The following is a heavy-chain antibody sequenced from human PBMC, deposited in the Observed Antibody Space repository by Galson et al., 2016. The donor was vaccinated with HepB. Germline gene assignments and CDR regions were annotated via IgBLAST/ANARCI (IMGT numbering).Heavy chain of an antibody. CDR3: ARDSEWWD. D-gene: IGHD2-15*01. Sequence: SLRLSCAAPGFTFDTFWMAWVRQAPGKGLEWVATIKGDGSEEYYLGSVRGRFTVSRDNAKNSLYLQMNSLRAEDTAVYYCARDSEWWDWGQGTLVIVSS. CDR2: IKGDGSEE. CDR1: GFTFDTFW. V-gene: IGHV3-7*01. J-gene: IGHJ4*02.